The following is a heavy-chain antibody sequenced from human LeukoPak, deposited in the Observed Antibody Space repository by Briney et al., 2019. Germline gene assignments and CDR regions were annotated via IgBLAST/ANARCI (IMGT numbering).Heavy chain of an antibody. CDR1: VGSMSSSPYY. V-gene: IGHV4-39*01. Sequence: SETLSLTCTVSVGSMSSSPYYWRWIRKPPGKGLEWIGNVYYSGITRYNRSLTSRLLQTVRPSQTQFSLNLTSVTAADTAVYYCLSWDCTKTSCSDHYYDIDVWGKGTTVIVSS. CDR2: VYYSGIT. D-gene: IGHD2-2*01. CDR3: LSWDCTKTSCSDHYYDIDV. J-gene: IGHJ6*03.